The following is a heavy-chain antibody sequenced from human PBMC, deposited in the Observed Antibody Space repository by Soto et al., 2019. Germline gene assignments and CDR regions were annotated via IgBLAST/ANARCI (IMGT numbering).Heavy chain of an antibody. CDR2: ITWNGGTI. Sequence: SLRLSCAASGFAFDDYVMHWVRQPPGRGLEWVSGITWNGGTIRYVDSVKGRFTISRDNAENSLYLQMNSLRPEDTAVYYCAKGGSAALIAPSDRDNWFDPWGQGTQVTVSS. V-gene: IGHV3-9*01. CDR1: GFAFDDYV. J-gene: IGHJ5*02. CDR3: AKGGSAALIAPSDRDNWFDP. D-gene: IGHD6-13*01.